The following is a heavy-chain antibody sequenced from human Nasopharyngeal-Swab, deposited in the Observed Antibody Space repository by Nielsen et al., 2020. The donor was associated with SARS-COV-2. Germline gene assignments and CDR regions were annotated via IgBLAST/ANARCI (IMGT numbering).Heavy chain of an antibody. CDR2: INPNSGGT. J-gene: IGHJ6*02. V-gene: IGHV1-2*06. Sequence: APGQGLEWMGRINPNSGGTNYAQKFQGRVTMTRDTSISTAYMELSRLRSDDTAVYYCARVGPSGYYYGMDVWGQGTTVTVSS. D-gene: IGHD6-25*01. CDR3: ARVGPSGYYYGMDV.